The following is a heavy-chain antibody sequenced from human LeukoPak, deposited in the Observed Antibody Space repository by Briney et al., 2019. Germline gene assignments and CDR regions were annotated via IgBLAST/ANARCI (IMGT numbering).Heavy chain of an antibody. CDR1: GVTFGNAW. V-gene: IGHV3-15*01. CDR2: IKSKTDGGTT. J-gene: IGHJ5*02. CDR3: TTDPIAVAGRLNWFDP. Sequence: PGGSLRLSCAASGVTFGNAWMSWVRQAPGKGLEWVGRIKSKTDGGTTDYAAPVKGRFTISRDDSKNTLYLQMNSLKTEDTAVYYCTTDPIAVAGRLNWFDPWGQGTLVTVSS. D-gene: IGHD6-19*01.